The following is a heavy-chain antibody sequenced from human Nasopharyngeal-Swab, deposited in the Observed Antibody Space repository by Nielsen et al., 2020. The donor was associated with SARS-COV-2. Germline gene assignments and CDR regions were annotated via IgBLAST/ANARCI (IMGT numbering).Heavy chain of an antibody. CDR2: IIPILGIA. CDR1: GVTFSSYA. V-gene: IGHV1-69*04. Sequence: SVKVSCKASGVTFSSYAISWVRQAPGQGLEWMGRIIPILGIANYAQKFQGRVTITADKSTSTAYMELSSLRSEDTAVYYCARGSFGNWNGGNWFDPWGQGTLVTVSS. J-gene: IGHJ5*02. CDR3: ARGSFGNWNGGNWFDP. D-gene: IGHD1-20*01.